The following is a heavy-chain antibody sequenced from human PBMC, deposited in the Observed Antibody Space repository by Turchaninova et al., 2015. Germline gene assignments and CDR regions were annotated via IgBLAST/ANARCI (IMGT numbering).Heavy chain of an antibody. J-gene: IGHJ1*01. V-gene: IGHV3-48*02. CDR1: GLTFSNYS. CDR2: ISSSSSTI. Sequence: EVLLVESGGGLVQPGGSLRLSCAASGLTFSNYSMNWVRQAPGKGLEWVSYISSSSSTIYYADSVKGRFTISRDNAKNSLYLQMNSLRDEDTAVYYCARDKTANQYFQHWGQGTLVTVSS. CDR3: ARDKTANQYFQH.